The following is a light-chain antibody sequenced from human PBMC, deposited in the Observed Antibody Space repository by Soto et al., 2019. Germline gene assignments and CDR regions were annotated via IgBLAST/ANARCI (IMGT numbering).Light chain of an antibody. Sequence: ETVVTQSPGTLSLSPGERATLSCRASQDIRSNYLAWYRQTPGQAPRLLIYGASKRASGIADRFSGSGSGTDFTLIISRLEPEDFALYYCQQYDSSPWTFGQGTKVEIK. V-gene: IGKV3-20*01. CDR1: QDIRSNY. CDR2: GAS. CDR3: QQYDSSPWT. J-gene: IGKJ1*01.